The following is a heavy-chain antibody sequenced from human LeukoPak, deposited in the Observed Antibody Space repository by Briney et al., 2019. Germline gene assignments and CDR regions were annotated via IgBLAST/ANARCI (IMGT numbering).Heavy chain of an antibody. V-gene: IGHV1-69*05. J-gene: IGHJ3*02. D-gene: IGHD7-27*01. CDR1: GGTFSSYA. Sequence: SVKVSCKASGGTFSSYAISWVRQAPGQGLEWMGGIIPIFGTANYAQKFQGRVTITTHESTSTAYMELSSLRSEDTAVYYCARGRGVTGDDAFDIWGQGTMVTVSS. CDR2: IIPIFGTA. CDR3: ARGRGVTGDDAFDI.